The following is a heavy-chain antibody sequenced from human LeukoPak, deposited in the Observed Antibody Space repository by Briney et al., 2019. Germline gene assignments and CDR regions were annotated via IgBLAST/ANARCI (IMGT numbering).Heavy chain of an antibody. J-gene: IGHJ5*02. CDR3: ATYDAYGSGWHGFDP. CDR2: ISVYDGKT. D-gene: IGHD6-19*01. V-gene: IGHV1-18*01. CDR1: GYTFTSYG. Sequence: ASVKVSCKTSGYTFTSYGISWVRQAPGQGLEWMGWISVYDGKTNYAQKFQGRVTMTTDTSTSTAYMELRSLRSDDTAVYYCATYDAYGSGWHGFDPWGQGTLVTVSS.